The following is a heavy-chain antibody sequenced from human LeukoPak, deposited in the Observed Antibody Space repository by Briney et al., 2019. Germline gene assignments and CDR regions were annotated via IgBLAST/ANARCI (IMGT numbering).Heavy chain of an antibody. CDR3: AAPYSSGWSPVDY. Sequence: GGSLRLPCAASGFTVSSNYMSWVRQAPGKGLEWVSVIYSGGSTYYADSVKGRFTISRDNSKNTLYLQMNSLRAEDTAVYYCAAPYSSGWSPVDYWGQGTLVTVSS. V-gene: IGHV3-66*01. CDR1: GFTVSSNY. J-gene: IGHJ4*02. CDR2: IYSGGST. D-gene: IGHD6-19*01.